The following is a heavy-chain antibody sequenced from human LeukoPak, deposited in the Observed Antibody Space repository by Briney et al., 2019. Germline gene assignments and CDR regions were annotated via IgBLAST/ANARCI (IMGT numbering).Heavy chain of an antibody. V-gene: IGHV1-69*05. D-gene: IGHD6-13*01. CDR2: IIPIFGTA. J-gene: IGHJ4*02. CDR1: GGTFSSYA. Sequence: SVKVSCKASGGTFSSYAISWVRQAPGQGLEWMGGIIPIFGTANYAQKFQGGVTITTDESTSTAYMELSSLRSEDTAVYYYAISSSWHNFDYWGQGTLVTVSS. CDR3: AISSSWHNFDY.